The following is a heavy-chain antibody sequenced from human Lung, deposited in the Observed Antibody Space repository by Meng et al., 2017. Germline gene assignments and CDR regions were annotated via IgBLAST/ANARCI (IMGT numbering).Heavy chain of an antibody. V-gene: IGHV4-34*01. CDR2: INHSGST. CDR3: ARGPTTMAHDFDY. D-gene: IGHD4-11*01. Sequence: QVQLQHVGSGLLKPSETLSLTCVGSGGSFSGNYWSWIRQPPGKGLEWIGEINHSGSTNYNPSLESRATISVDTSQNNLSLKLSSVTAADSAVYYCARGPTTMAHDFDYWGQGTLVTVSS. CDR1: GGSFSGNY. J-gene: IGHJ4*02.